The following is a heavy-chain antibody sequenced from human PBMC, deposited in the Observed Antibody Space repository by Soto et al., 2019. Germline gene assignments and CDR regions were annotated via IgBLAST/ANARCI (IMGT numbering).Heavy chain of an antibody. CDR2: IFHAGKT. CDR1: GGSISGNHW. Sequence: PSETLSLTCAVSGGSISGNHWWSWVRQPPGKGLEWIGEIFHAGKTNYNPSLKSQVTISVDRSKNQFSLKVTSLTAADTAVYYCASRDPGTSVDYWGQGTLVTVS. J-gene: IGHJ4*02. D-gene: IGHD1-7*01. CDR3: ASRDPGTSVDY. V-gene: IGHV4-4*02.